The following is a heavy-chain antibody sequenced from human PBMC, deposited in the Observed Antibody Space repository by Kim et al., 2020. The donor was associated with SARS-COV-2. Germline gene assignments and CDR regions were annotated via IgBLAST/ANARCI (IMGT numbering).Heavy chain of an antibody. CDR1: GYTFSDYA. J-gene: IGHJ4*02. V-gene: IGHV1-3*01. Sequence: ASVKVSCKASGYTFSDYAIHWVRQAPGQRLEWMGWINAGNGNTKYSQKFQGRVTITRDTSATTAYMELSSLRSEDTAVYYCARDKDTADWGQGTVVTVSS. D-gene: IGHD5-18*01. CDR2: INAGNGNT. CDR3: ARDKDTAD.